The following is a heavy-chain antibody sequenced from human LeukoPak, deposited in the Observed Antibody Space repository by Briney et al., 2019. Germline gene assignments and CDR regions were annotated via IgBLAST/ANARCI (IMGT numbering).Heavy chain of an antibody. CDR2: VYYSGNT. V-gene: IGHV4-61*01. CDR1: GGSISSSSYY. Sequence: SETLSLTCTVSGGSISSSSYYWSWIRQPPGKGLEWIGCVYYSGNTNYNPSPKSRLTISVDTSKNQFSLRLSSVTAADTAMYYCARSSAPGGWLPNFWYFNLWGRGTLVTVSS. D-gene: IGHD5-12*01. CDR3: ARSSAPGGWLPNFWYFNL. J-gene: IGHJ2*01.